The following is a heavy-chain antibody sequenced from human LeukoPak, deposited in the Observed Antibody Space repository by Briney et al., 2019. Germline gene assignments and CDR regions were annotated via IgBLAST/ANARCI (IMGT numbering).Heavy chain of an antibody. J-gene: IGHJ4*02. CDR2: IYYSGST. V-gene: IGHV4-59*01. CDR1: GGSISSYY. D-gene: IGHD7-27*01. Sequence: SETLSLTCTVSGGSISSYYWSWIRQPPGKGLEWIGYIYYSGSTNYNPSLKSRVTISVDTSKNQFSLKLSSVTAADTAVYYCARGKNPLEVSLGYWGQGTLVIVSS. CDR3: ARGKNPLEVSLGY.